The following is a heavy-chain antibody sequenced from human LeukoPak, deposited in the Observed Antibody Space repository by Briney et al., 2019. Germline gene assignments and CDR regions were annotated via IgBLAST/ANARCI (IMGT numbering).Heavy chain of an antibody. Sequence: ASVKVSCKASGYTFTSYAMHWVRQAPGQRLEWMGWINAGNGNTKYSQEFQGRVTITRDTSASTAYMELSSLRSEDMAVYYCARGAWGYYDSSGPWYFDYWGQGTLVTVSS. J-gene: IGHJ4*02. CDR2: INAGNGNT. CDR1: GYTFTSYA. CDR3: ARGAWGYYDSSGPWYFDY. D-gene: IGHD3-22*01. V-gene: IGHV1-3*03.